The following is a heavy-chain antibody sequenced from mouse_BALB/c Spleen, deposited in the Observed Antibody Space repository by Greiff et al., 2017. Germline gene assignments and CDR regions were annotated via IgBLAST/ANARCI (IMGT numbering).Heavy chain of an antibody. CDR3: ARSGIGLGPLFAY. V-gene: IGHV3-1*02. D-gene: IGHD3-1*01. CDR2: IHYSGST. J-gene: IGHJ3*01. Sequence: DVQLVESGPDQVKPSQSLSLTCTVTGYSITSGYSWHWIRQFPGNKLEWMGYIHYSGSTNYNPCLKSRISFTRDTSKNQFFLQMNPVTTEDTATYYCARSGIGLGPLFAYWGQGTLVTVSA. CDR1: GYSITSGYS.